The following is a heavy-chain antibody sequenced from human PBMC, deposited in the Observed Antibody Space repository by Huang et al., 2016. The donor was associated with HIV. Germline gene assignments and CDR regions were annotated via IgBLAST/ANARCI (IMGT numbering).Heavy chain of an antibody. D-gene: IGHD4-17*01. J-gene: IGHJ6*03. CDR3: SPSGDDYFYFYMDV. V-gene: IGHV3-49*03. Sequence: QLVESGGDPVQSGRSLGLSCRGSGLIFNEFARTWFRQSPGKGLEWIGVVRRKAFGGASKSAPSVKDRFTVSRDEAKNVAFLQMDNLQVDDTAIYYCSPSGDDYFYFYMDVWGNGTTVIVS. CDR1: GLIFNEFA. CDR2: VRRKAFGGAS.